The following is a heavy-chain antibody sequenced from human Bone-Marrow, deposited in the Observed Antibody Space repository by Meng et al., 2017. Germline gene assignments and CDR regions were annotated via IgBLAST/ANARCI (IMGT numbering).Heavy chain of an antibody. J-gene: IGHJ4*02. D-gene: IGHD6-13*01. CDR3: ARGGIAAARPDY. CDR1: GDSVSSNSAA. Sequence: QVHVQQSGPGLVTPSPTLSLTCAISGDSVSSNSAALNWIRQSPSRGLEWLGRTYYRSKWYNDYAVSVKSRITINPDTSKNQFSLQLNSVTPEDTAVYYCARGGIAAARPDYWGQGTLVTVSS. CDR2: TYYRSKWYN. V-gene: IGHV6-1*01.